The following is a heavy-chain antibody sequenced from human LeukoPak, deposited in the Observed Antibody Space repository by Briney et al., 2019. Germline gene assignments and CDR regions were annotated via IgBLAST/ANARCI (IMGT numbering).Heavy chain of an antibody. D-gene: IGHD1-1*01. CDR2: VKSRADGGST. J-gene: IGHJ4*02. CDR3: TTDRMTRNGFFDY. Sequence: SGGSLRLSCTTSGFSFRDAYMSWVRQAPGKGLEWVGRVKSRADGGSTDYAGPVKGRFRISRDDSKNTVSLEMDSLKMDDTAVYYCTTDRMTRNGFFDYRGQGTLVIVSS. CDR1: GFSFRDAY. V-gene: IGHV3-15*01.